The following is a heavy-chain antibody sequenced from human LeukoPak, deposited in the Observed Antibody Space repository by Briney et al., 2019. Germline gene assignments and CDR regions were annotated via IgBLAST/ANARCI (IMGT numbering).Heavy chain of an antibody. CDR2: IKQDGSEK. CDR1: GFTFSSYW. CDR3: ARWDSRDGDYENNYYYYYGMDV. Sequence: GGSLRLSCAASGFTFSSYWMSWVRQAPGKGLEWVANIKQDGSEKYYVDSVKGRFTISRDNAKNSLYLQMNSLRAEDTAVYYCARWDSRDGDYENNYYYYYGMDVWGQGTTVTVSS. D-gene: IGHD4-17*01. J-gene: IGHJ6*02. V-gene: IGHV3-7*01.